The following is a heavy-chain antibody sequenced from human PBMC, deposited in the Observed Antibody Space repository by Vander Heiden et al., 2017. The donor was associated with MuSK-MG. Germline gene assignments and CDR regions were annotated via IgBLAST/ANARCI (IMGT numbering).Heavy chain of an antibody. CDR2: IYYSGST. V-gene: IGHV4-59*01. Sequence: QVQLQESGPGLVKPSETLSPTCTVSGGSISSYYWSWIRQPPGKGLEWIGYIYYSGSTNYNPSLKSRVTISVDTSKNQFSLKLSSVTAADTAVYYCARGPTTYYYYYMDVWGQGTTVTVSS. CDR3: ARGPTTYYYYYMDV. CDR1: GGSISSYY. D-gene: IGHD1-1*01. J-gene: IGHJ6*03.